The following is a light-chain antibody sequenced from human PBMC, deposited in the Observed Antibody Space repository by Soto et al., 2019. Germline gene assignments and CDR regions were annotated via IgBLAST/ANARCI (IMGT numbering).Light chain of an antibody. CDR1: NIASKS. J-gene: IGLJ2*01. CDR2: DDS. Sequence: SYELTQPRSVSVAPGQTARITCGGNNIASKSVHWYQHRPGQAPVLVVHDDSDRPSGIPERFSGSNSENTATLTITRVEAVDEADYYCQVWDTSNDHVVFGGGTKLTVL. V-gene: IGLV3-21*02. CDR3: QVWDTSNDHVV.